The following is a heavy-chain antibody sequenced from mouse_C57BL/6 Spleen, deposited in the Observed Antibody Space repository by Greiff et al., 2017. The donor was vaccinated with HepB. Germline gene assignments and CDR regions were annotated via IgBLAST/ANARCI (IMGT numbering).Heavy chain of an antibody. D-gene: IGHD1-1*01. J-gene: IGHJ2*01. CDR3: ARSTVYYFDY. CDR2: ISNGGGST. V-gene: IGHV5-12*01. Sequence: DVMLVESGGGLVQPGGSLKLSCAASGFTFSDYYMYWVRQTPEKRLEWVAYISNGGGSTYYPDTVKGRFTIARDNAKNTLYLQMSRLKSEDTAMYYCARSTVYYFDYWGQGTTLTVSS. CDR1: GFTFSDYY.